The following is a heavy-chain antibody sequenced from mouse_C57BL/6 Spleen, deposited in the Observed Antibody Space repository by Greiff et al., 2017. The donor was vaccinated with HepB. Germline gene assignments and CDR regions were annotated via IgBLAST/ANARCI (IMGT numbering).Heavy chain of an antibody. D-gene: IGHD1-1*01. J-gene: IGHJ3*01. V-gene: IGHV3-6*01. CDR1: GYSITSGYY. CDR2: ISYDGSN. CDR3: ARHYYGSSYPFAY. Sequence: EVQRVESGPGLVKPSQSLSLTCSVTGYSITSGYYWNWIRQFPGNKLEWMGYISYDGSNNYNPSLKNRISITRDTSKNQFFLKLNSVTTEDTATYYCARHYYGSSYPFAYWGQGTLVTVSA.